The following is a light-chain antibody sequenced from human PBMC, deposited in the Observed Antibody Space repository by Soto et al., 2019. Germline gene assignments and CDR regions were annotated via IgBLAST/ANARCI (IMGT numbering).Light chain of an antibody. Sequence: DILMTQSPSTLAASVGDRVTITCRARESVSRWLAWYQQKPGRTPKLLIYQASTLETGVPSRFSGSGSGTEFTLTISSLQPDDFATYYCQQYNASSQAFGQGTKVEIK. CDR2: QAS. V-gene: IGKV1-5*03. CDR1: ESVSRW. CDR3: QQYNASSQA. J-gene: IGKJ1*01.